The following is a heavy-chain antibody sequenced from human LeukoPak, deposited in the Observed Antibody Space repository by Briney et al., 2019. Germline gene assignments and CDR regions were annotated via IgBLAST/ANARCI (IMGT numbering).Heavy chain of an antibody. V-gene: IGHV4-59*01. CDR2: IYYSGSP. J-gene: IGHJ6*03. Sequence: SETLSLTCTVSGGSISSYYWSWIRQPPGKGLEWIGYIYYSGSPNYNPSLKSRVTISVDTSKNQFSLKLSSVTAADTAVYYCARTSEGYCRGGSCWDYYYYMDVWGKGTTVTVSS. CDR3: ARTSEGYCRGGSCWDYYYYMDV. CDR1: GGSISSYY. D-gene: IGHD2-15*01.